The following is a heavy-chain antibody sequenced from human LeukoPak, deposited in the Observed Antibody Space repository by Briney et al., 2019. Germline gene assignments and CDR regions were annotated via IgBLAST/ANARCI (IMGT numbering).Heavy chain of an antibody. D-gene: IGHD4-11*01. CDR1: GFAFTNYA. V-gene: IGHV3-23*01. CDR3: AKHLSTVTRGGIFDY. CDR2: VSPNAVTT. Sequence: GGSLRLSCAASGFAFTNYAMAWVRQAPGKGLEWVSAVSPNAVTTFYADSVKGRFAISRDNSKNTVYLQMNSLRAEDTAVYYCAKHLSTVTRGGIFDYWGQGTLVTVSS. J-gene: IGHJ4*02.